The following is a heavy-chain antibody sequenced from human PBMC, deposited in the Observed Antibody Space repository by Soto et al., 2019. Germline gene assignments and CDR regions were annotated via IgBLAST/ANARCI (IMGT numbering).Heavy chain of an antibody. CDR3: ARVYCRGGRCYSCGY. CDR2: ICYSASS. D-gene: IGHD2-15*01. CDR1: GGSISSSSLY. V-gene: IGHV4-31*03. J-gene: IGHJ4*02. Sequence: SETLSLTCTVSGGSISSSSLYWGWFGQDQGRGLDWIVYICYSASSFYTSSLKSRLTISVDTSKNQCKLKLSSVTARDTAAYYCARVYCRGGRCYSCGYWGQGTTAPVSS.